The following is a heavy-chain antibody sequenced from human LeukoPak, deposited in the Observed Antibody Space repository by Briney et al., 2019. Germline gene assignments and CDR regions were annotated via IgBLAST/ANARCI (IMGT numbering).Heavy chain of an antibody. CDR1: GGSISSGSYY. V-gene: IGHV4-61*02. J-gene: IGHJ4*02. Sequence: SQTLSLTCTVSGGSISSGSYYWSWIRQPAGKGLEWIGRIYTSGSTNYNPSLKSLVTISVDTSKNQFSLKLSSVTAADTAVYYCARDGRGVVVIWGQGTLVTVSS. CDR3: ARDGRGVVVI. CDR2: IYTSGST. D-gene: IGHD3-22*01.